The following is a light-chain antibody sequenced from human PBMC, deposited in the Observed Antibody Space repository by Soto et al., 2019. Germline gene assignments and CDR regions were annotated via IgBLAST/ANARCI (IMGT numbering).Light chain of an antibody. CDR3: QQYDSLPVT. CDR1: HDINYD. J-gene: IGKJ4*01. Sequence: DIQMTQSPSSLSASVGDRLTITCQASHDINYDLSWFQQKPGRAPKLVIYDASTLETGVPSRFSGSRSGTHFTFTISSLQPEDIATYYCQQYDSLPVTFGGGTKVEIK. V-gene: IGKV1-33*01. CDR2: DAS.